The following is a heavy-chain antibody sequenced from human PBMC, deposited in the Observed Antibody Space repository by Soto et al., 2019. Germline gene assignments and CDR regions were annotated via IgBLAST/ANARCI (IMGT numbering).Heavy chain of an antibody. D-gene: IGHD3-3*01. J-gene: IGHJ4*02. CDR1: GFTFSSYA. CDR3: AKANLEWLLFRATEAHEFDY. CDR2: ISGSGGST. V-gene: IGHV3-23*01. Sequence: EVQLLESGGGLVQPGGSLRLSCAASGFTFSSYAMSWVRQAPGKGLEWVSAISGSGGSTYYADSVKGRFTISRDNSKNTLYLQMNSLRAEDTAVYYCAKANLEWLLFRATEAHEFDYWGQGTLVTVSS.